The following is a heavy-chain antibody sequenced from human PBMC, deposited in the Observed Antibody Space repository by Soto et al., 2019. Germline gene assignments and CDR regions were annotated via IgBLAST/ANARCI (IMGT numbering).Heavy chain of an antibody. CDR2: IYHSGST. D-gene: IGHD3-3*01. V-gene: IGHV4-38-2*02. Sequence: AAETLSLTCAVSGYSISSGYYWGWIRQPPGKGLERIGSIYHSGSTYYNPSLKSRVTISVDTSKNQFSLKLSSVTAADTAVYYCARDRITIFGVAPFDYWGQGTLVTVSS. J-gene: IGHJ4*02. CDR1: GYSISSGYY. CDR3: ARDRITIFGVAPFDY.